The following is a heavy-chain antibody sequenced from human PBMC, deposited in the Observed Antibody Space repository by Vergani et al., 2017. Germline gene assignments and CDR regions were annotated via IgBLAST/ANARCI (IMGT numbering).Heavy chain of an antibody. V-gene: IGHV3-49*05. D-gene: IGHD2-15*01. Sequence: EVQLVESGGGLVKPGRSLRLSCTASGFTFGDYAMSWFRQAPGKGLEWVGFIRSKAYGGTTEYAASVKGRFTISSDDSKSIAYLQTISLKTVDAAVYYCTSYLFGCSGGSCYSDAVDIWGQGPMVTVSS. CDR3: TSYLFGCSGGSCYSDAVDI. J-gene: IGHJ3*02. CDR2: IRSKAYGGTT. CDR1: GFTFGDYA.